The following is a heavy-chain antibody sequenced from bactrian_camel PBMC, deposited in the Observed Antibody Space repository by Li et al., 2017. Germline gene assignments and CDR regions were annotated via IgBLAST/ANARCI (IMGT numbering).Heavy chain of an antibody. J-gene: IGHJ6*01. CDR2: IDSGGTT. V-gene: IGHV3S26*01. D-gene: IGHD6*01. CDR3: AAEYSCVKTVVGGTPSREDFRF. Sequence: HVQLVESGGGSVQAGQSLRLSCAVSGYTNSYYCMAWFRQGPGKEREGVASIDSGGTTRYADSVKGRFTISHNNAKDTLYLQMNTLKPEDTALYSCAAEYSCVKTVVGGTPSREDFRFWGQGTQVTVS. CDR1: GYTNSYYC.